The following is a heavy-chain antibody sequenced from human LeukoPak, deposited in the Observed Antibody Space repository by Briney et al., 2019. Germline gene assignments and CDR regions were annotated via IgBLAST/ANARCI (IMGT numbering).Heavy chain of an antibody. CDR1: GGSISSSSYY. J-gene: IGHJ1*01. CDR2: IYYSGST. Sequence: PSETLSLTCTVSGGSISSSSYYWGWIRQPPGKGLEWIGSIYYSGSTYYNPSLKSRVTISVDTSKNQSSLKLSSVTAADTAVYYCARIAARLTEYFQHWGQGTLVTVSS. V-gene: IGHV4-39*07. D-gene: IGHD6-6*01. CDR3: ARIAARLTEYFQH.